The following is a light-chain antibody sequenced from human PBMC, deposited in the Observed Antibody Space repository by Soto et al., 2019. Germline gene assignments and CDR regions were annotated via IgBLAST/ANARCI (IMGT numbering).Light chain of an antibody. CDR2: DAS. CDR3: QQYHSSPWT. J-gene: IGKJ1*01. Sequence: EIVMTQSPATLSVSPGESATLSCRASQSVSSNLAWYQQKPGQAPRLLIYDASTRATGIPARFSGSGSGTDFTLTISGLQSEDFAVYYCQQYHSSPWTFGQGTKVDIK. V-gene: IGKV3-15*01. CDR1: QSVSSN.